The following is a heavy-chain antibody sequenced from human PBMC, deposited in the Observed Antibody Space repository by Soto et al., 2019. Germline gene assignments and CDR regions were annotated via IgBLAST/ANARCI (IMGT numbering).Heavy chain of an antibody. J-gene: IGHJ4*02. CDR1: GFSVSGNY. CDR2: LYSGGTT. V-gene: IGHV3-53*01. Sequence: LRLSCAASGFSVSGNYMTWVRLAPGKGLECVSILYSGGTTYYADSVKGRFTISRDKSRNTLFLQMNSLRAEDTAVYYCAGSTNWGLYYLDYWGLGTLVTVSS. D-gene: IGHD7-27*01. CDR3: AGSTNWGLYYLDY.